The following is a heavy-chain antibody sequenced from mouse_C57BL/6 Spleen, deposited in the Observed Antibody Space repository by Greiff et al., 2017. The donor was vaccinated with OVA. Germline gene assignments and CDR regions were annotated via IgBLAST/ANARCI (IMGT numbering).Heavy chain of an antibody. CDR3: ARDDYLLNYAMDY. CDR1: GYTFTSYW. V-gene: IGHV1-52*01. CDR2: IDPSDSET. J-gene: IGHJ4*01. Sequence: QVQLKQPGAELVRPGSSVKLSCKASGYTFTSYWMHWVKQRPIQGLEWIGNIDPSDSETHYNQKFKDKATLTVDKSSSTAYMQLSSLTSEDSAVYYCARDDYLLNYAMDYWGQGTSVTVSS. D-gene: IGHD5-1*01.